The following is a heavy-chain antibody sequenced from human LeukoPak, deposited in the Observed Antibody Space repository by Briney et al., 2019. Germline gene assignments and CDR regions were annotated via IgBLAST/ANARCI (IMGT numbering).Heavy chain of an antibody. CDR3: ARVGTKSRGWPLDY. Sequence: SETLSLTCAVHGGSFSGHYWRWVRQTPGKGLEWIGEINQSGSTNYNPSLKSRVTTPVETSKKQFSLNLSSGTAADTAVYYWARVGTKSRGWPLDYWGQGTLVTVSS. D-gene: IGHD6-19*01. J-gene: IGHJ4*02. CDR1: GGSFSGHY. V-gene: IGHV4-34*01. CDR2: INQSGST.